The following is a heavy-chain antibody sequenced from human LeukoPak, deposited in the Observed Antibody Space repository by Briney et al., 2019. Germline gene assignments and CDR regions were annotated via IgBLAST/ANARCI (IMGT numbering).Heavy chain of an antibody. V-gene: IGHV3-23*01. J-gene: IGHJ4*02. D-gene: IGHD3-22*01. CDR3: AKVRYDSSGYQSPYFDY. CDR1: AFTFSSHA. Sequence: GGSLRLSCAASAFTFSSHAMSWVRQTPGKGLEWVSGISGSGGSTYYADSVKGRFTISRDNSKNTLYLQMNSLRAEDTAVYYCAKVRYDSSGYQSPYFDYWGQGTLVTVSS. CDR2: ISGSGGST.